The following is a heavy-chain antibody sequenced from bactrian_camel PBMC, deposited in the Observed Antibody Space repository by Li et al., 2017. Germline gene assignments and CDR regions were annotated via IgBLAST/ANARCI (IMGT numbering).Heavy chain of an antibody. J-gene: IGHJ6*01. CDR2: VYTGRDLT. CDR1: GMGDSENY. V-gene: IGHV3S54*01. Sequence: HVQLVESGGGSVQAGGSLRLSCAASGMGDSENYMQFFVGWFRQAPGKEREGVATVYTGRDLTYYADSVKGRFTISRDRAKNTIYLQMTSLKPDDTATYYCAAARQCSEHWQDDLQAWGQGTQVTVS. D-gene: IGHD4*01. CDR3: AAARQCSEHWQDDLQA.